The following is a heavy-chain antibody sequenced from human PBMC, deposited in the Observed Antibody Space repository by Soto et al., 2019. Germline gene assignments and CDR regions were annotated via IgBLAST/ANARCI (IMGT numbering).Heavy chain of an antibody. V-gene: IGHV3-33*01. CDR2: IWGDGSTE. Sequence: GGSLRLSCAASGFIFGGTARHLVRQAPGKGLEWVAAIWGDGSTEKYADSVKGRFSLSRDNSKTTLYLQMNSLRAEDTAVYYCARSGYCRADNCNLRGPFDYWRQRTLVTVSS. CDR1: GFIFGGTA. J-gene: IGHJ4*02. CDR3: ARSGYCRADNCNLRGPFDY. D-gene: IGHD2-15*01.